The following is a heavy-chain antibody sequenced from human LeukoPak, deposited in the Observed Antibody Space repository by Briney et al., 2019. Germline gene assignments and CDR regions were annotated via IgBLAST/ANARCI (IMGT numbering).Heavy chain of an antibody. CDR1: GFTFSSYG. D-gene: IGHD6-19*01. Sequence: GGSLRLSCAASGFTFSSYGMSWVRQAPGKGLEWVSGISGSGDTTYSADSVKGRFTISRDNSQNTLYLQMNSLRAEDTAVYYCARSPVAGTSYYYYMDVWGKGTTVTISS. V-gene: IGHV3-23*01. CDR2: ISGSGDTT. J-gene: IGHJ6*03. CDR3: ARSPVAGTSYYYYMDV.